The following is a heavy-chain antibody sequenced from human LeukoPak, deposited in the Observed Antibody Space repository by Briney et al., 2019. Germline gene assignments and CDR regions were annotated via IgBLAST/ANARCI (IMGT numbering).Heavy chain of an antibody. CDR2: MQYSGTT. D-gene: IGHD3-3*01. CDR3: ARRWKIYDSRSGSRGGDAFDT. CDR1: GGSISNYY. Sequence: SETLSLTCIVSGGSISNYYWSWIRQPPGKGLEWIGYMQYSGTTNSDPSLKSRVTISVDTSKNQFSLKLSSVTAADTAVYYCARRWKIYDSRSGSRGGDAFDTWGQGTMVTVSS. J-gene: IGHJ3*02. V-gene: IGHV4-59*01.